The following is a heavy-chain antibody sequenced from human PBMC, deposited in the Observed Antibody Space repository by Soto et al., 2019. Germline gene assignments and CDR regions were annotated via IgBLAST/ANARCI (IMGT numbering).Heavy chain of an antibody. CDR2: ISYDGNNQ. V-gene: IGHV3-30*18. CDR1: GLTFSSFG. J-gene: IGHJ4*02. CDR3: AKAVSSTWYHGLDY. Sequence: QVQLVESGGGVVQPGRSLRLSCAASGLTFSSFGMHWVRQAPGKGLEWVAAISYDGNNQYYADSVKGRFTIYRDNSKNTLYMQMSSLRAEDTAVFYCAKAVSSTWYHGLDYWGQGTLVTVSS. D-gene: IGHD6-13*01.